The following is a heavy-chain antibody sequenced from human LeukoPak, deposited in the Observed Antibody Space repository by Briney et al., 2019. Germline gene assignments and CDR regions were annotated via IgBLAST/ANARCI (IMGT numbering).Heavy chain of an antibody. V-gene: IGHV3-21*01. CDR1: GFTFSSYS. J-gene: IGHJ3*02. CDR3: ARDWVYGGNRAFDI. D-gene: IGHD4-23*01. CDR2: ISSSSSYI. Sequence: GGSLRLSCAASGFTFSSYSMNWVRQAPGKRLEWVSSISSSSSYIYYADSVKGRFTISRDNAKNSLYLQMNSLRAEDTAVYYCARDWVYGGNRAFDIWGQGTMVTVSS.